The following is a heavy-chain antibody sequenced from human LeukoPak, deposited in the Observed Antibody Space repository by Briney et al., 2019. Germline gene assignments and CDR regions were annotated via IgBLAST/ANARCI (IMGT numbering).Heavy chain of an antibody. V-gene: IGHV4-59*01. J-gene: IGHJ4*02. D-gene: IGHD7-27*01. Sequence: SETLSLTCTVSGGSISSYYWSWIRQRPGKGLEWIGYIYYSGTTNYNPSLKSRVTISVDTSKNQFSLKLSSVTAADTAVYYCAREGWGYYFDFWGQGTLVTVSS. CDR2: IYYSGTT. CDR1: GGSISSYY. CDR3: AREGWGYYFDF.